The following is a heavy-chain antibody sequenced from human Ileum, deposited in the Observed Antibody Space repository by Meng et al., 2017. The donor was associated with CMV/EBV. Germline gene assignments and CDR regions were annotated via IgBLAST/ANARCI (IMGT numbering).Heavy chain of an antibody. V-gene: IGHV3-30*18. CDR1: GFSFSTYG. J-gene: IGHJ4*02. D-gene: IGHD5-18*01. Sequence: SGFSFSTYGTHWVRQAPGGGLEWVAGISMDGSTKKYADSVKGRFTISRDNSKNTLDLQMNSLRVEDTAIYYCAKDLRSGYSSGGNDHWGQGTLVTVSS. CDR2: ISMDGSTK. CDR3: AKDLRSGYSSGGNDH.